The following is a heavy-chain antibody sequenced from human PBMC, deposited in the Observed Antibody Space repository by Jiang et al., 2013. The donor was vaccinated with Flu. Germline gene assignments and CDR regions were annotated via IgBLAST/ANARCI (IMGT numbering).Heavy chain of an antibody. J-gene: IGHJ4*02. V-gene: IGHV1-18*01. Sequence: SGYTFINYSFMWVRQAPGQGLEWMGWISTQNGKTDYAQNFQGRVTMTTDTSTNTAYMELKSLRSDDTAIYYCARGAFDYWGQGTRVAVSS. CDR2: ISTQNGKT. CDR1: GYTFINYS. CDR3: ARGAFDY.